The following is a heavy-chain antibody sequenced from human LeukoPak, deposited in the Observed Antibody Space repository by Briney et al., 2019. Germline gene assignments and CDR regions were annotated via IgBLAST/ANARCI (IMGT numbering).Heavy chain of an antibody. CDR3: AKEWAYYYRPWPDY. V-gene: IGHV3-23*01. CDR2: LRGNGDT. J-gene: IGHJ4*02. Sequence: GGSLRLSCAASGISFTNYAMSWVRQAPARGLEWVSSLRGNGDTFYADSVKGRFTLSRDNSKNTLYLQMNSLRAEDTAVYYCAKEWAYYYRPWPDYWGQGTLVTVSS. D-gene: IGHD3-10*01. CDR1: GISFTNYA.